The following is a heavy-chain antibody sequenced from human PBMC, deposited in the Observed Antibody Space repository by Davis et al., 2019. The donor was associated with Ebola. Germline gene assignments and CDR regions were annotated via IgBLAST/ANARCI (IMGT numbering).Heavy chain of an antibody. Sequence: ESPKISCKRSGYSFPNYWIAWVRQMPGKGPGWMGIIYPGDYGTRYSASCQGQVTISADRSINTAYLQWSSLKASDPAIYYCARQGGSGWYSPFDSWGQGTQVTVSS. V-gene: IGHV5-51*01. CDR2: IYPGDYGT. CDR1: GYSFPNYW. J-gene: IGHJ4*02. D-gene: IGHD6-19*01. CDR3: ARQGGSGWYSPFDS.